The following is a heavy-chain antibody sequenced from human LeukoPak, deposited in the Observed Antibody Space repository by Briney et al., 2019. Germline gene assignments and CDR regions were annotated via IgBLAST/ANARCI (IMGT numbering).Heavy chain of an antibody. V-gene: IGHV3-7*01. Sequence: GGSLRLSCAASGFTFSSYWMSWVRQAPGKGLEWVANIKQDGSEKYYVDSVKGRFTISRDNAKKSVYLQMNSLRAEDTAVYYCATVVVMDTSYWGQGTLVIVSS. CDR2: IKQDGSEK. CDR1: GFTFSSYW. D-gene: IGHD2-15*01. J-gene: IGHJ4*02. CDR3: ATVVVMDTSY.